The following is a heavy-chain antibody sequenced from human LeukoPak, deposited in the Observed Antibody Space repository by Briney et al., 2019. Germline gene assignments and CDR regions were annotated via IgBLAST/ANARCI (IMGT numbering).Heavy chain of an antibody. V-gene: IGHV3-21*01. Sequence: GGSLRLSCAASGFTFSSYSMNWVRQAPGKGLEWVSSISSSSSYIYYADSVKGRFTISRDNAKNSLYLQMNSLRAEDTAVYYRARDLGYCSSTSCQPILYYYYGMDVWGQATTVTVSS. D-gene: IGHD2-2*01. CDR2: ISSSSSYI. CDR1: GFTFSSYS. J-gene: IGHJ6*02. CDR3: ARDLGYCSSTSCQPILYYYYGMDV.